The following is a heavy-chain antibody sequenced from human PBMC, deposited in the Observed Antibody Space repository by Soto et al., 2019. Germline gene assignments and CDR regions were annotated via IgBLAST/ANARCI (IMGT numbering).Heavy chain of an antibody. J-gene: IGHJ4*02. V-gene: IGHV1-3*01. CDR1: GYTFTSYA. CDR3: ARDVGSGSYYVEYYFDY. Sequence: ASVKVSCKASGYTFTSYAMHWVRQAPGQRLEWMGWINAGNGNTKYSQKFQGRVTITRDTSASTAYMELSSLRSEDTAVYYCARDVGSGSYYVEYYFDYWGQGTLVTVS. CDR2: INAGNGNT. D-gene: IGHD1-26*01.